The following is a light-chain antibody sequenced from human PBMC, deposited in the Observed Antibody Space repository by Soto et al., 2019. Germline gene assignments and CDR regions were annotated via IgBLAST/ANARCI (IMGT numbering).Light chain of an antibody. CDR2: KAP. V-gene: IGKV1-5*03. CDR3: QQYKSYWT. J-gene: IGKJ1*01. CDR1: QTISSW. Sequence: DIQMTQSPSTLSGSVGDIVTITCRASQTISSWLAWYQQTPGNAPKLLIYKAPTLTSGVPSRFSVSGSGTDSPLTISSLHPDDFASYCCQQYKSYWTFGQGTKVDIK.